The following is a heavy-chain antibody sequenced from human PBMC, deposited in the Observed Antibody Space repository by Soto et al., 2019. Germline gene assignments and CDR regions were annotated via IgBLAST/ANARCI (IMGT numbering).Heavy chain of an antibody. Sequence: GASVKVSCKASGYTFTSYYMHWVRQAPGQGLEWMGIINPSGGSTSYAQKFQGRVTMTRDTSTSTVYMELSSLRSEDTAVYYCARDHLVTLVVVPAAIDYYYYVMDVCGQGTTVTVSS. CDR2: INPSGGST. V-gene: IGHV1-46*01. CDR3: ARDHLVTLVVVPAAIDYYYYVMDV. CDR1: GYTFTSYY. D-gene: IGHD2-2*02. J-gene: IGHJ6*02.